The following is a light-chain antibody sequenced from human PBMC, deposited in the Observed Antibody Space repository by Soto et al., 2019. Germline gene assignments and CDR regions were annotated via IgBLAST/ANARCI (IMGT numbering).Light chain of an antibody. CDR3: QQYGTSRPLT. J-gene: IGKJ4*01. V-gene: IGKV3-20*01. Sequence: EIVLTQSPGTLSLSPGERATLSCRASQSVSSSHLAWYQQKPGQAPRLLIYGASSRATGIPDRFSGSGSGADFTLTISRLEPEDFAVYYCQQYGTSRPLTFGGGTKVEIK. CDR2: GAS. CDR1: QSVSSSH.